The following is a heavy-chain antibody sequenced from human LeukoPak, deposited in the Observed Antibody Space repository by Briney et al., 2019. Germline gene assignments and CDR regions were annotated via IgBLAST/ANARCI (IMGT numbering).Heavy chain of an antibody. V-gene: IGHV3-66*01. CDR2: IYAGGTI. Sequence: GGSLRLSCAAFGFTVSSNYMSWVRQAPGKGLEWVSVIYAGGTIYYADFVKGRFTISRGNSKNTLFLQMNSLSADDTAVYYCARGLIAAAGNTNYFDSWGQGILVTVSS. J-gene: IGHJ4*01. CDR3: ARGLIAAAGNTNYFDS. CDR1: GFTVSSNY. D-gene: IGHD6-13*01.